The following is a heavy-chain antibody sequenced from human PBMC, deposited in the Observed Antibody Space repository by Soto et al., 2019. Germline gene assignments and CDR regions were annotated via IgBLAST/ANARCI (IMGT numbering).Heavy chain of an antibody. J-gene: IGHJ4*02. CDR2: ISGHNGVT. D-gene: IGHD5-12*01. CDR3: ARDQGGYGIFDD. V-gene: IGHV1-18*04. CDR1: GYTFTSSG. Sequence: QVQLVQSGPEVKKPEASVKVSCKTSGYTFTSSGISWVRQAPGQGPEWMGWISGHNGVTNFARKFQDRVTLTIDSSTTTAYMEVSSLSFADTAIYYCARDQGGYGIFDDWGQGTMVTVSS.